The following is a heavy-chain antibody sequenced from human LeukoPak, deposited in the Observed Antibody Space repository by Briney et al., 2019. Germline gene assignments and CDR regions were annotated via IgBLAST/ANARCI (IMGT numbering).Heavy chain of an antibody. Sequence: GGSLRLSCAASGFTFSSYAMSWVRQAPGKGLEWVSAISGSGGSTYYADSVKGRFTISRDNSKDTLYLQMNSLRAEDTAVYYCAKALHCTNGVCIPHYWGQGTLVTVSS. CDR1: GFTFSSYA. D-gene: IGHD2-8*01. CDR3: AKALHCTNGVCIPHY. CDR2: ISGSGGST. V-gene: IGHV3-23*01. J-gene: IGHJ4*02.